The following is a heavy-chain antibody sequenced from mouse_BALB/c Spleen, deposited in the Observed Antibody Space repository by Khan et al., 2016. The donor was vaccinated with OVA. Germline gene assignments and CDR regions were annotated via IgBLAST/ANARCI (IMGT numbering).Heavy chain of an antibody. CDR3: AKGNYDRYARDY. Sequence: EVQLQESGPGLVKPSQSLSLTCTVTGYSITSNYAWNWIRQLPGNKLEWMGNISYSGSTSYNPSRKSRISSTRDTSKNQFFLKLNPVNTADAATNYSAKGNYDRYARDYWGQGTSVTLSS. V-gene: IGHV3-2*02. CDR1: GYSITSNYA. D-gene: IGHD2-4*01. CDR2: ISYSGST. J-gene: IGHJ4*01.